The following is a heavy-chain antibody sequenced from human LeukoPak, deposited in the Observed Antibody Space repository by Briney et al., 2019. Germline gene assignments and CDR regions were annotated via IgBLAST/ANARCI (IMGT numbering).Heavy chain of an antibody. V-gene: IGHV4-4*07. J-gene: IGHJ4*02. CDR3: ARGGHYDFDY. CDR1: GGSISNYF. Sequence: SETLSLTCTVSGGSISNYFWSWIRQPAGKGLEWIGRIYTSGSTNYNPSLKSRVTLSLDTSKNQFSLKLSSVTAADTAVYYCARGGHYDFDYWGQGTLVTVSS. D-gene: IGHD3-22*01. CDR2: IYTSGST.